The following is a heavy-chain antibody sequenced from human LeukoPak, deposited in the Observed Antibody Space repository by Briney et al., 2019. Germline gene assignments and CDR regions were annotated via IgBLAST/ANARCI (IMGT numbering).Heavy chain of an antibody. J-gene: IGHJ4*02. V-gene: IGHV4-34*01. D-gene: IGHD4-23*01. CDR1: IESFSGHS. CDR2: INHGGNT. CDR3: ARRPRNSDNYDGPSGPDY. Sequence: SETLSLTCAVYIESFSGHSWTWIRQSPGKGLEWIGEINHGGNTNYNPSLKSQVTISVDTSKNQFSLKMSSVTAADTAMYYCARRPRNSDNYDGPSGPDYWGQGTQVTVSS.